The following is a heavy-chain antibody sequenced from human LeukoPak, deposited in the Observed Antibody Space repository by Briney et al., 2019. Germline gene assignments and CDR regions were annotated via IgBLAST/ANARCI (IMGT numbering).Heavy chain of an antibody. Sequence: SETLSLTCTVSGGSISNYYWSWIRQPAGKGLEWIGRIYSSGSTNYNPSLKSRVTMSVDTSKHQFSVNLTSVTAADTAVYYCVRCRGTTVLTRFDNWGQGTLVTVSS. V-gene: IGHV4-4*07. CDR1: GGSISNYY. CDR3: VRCRGTTVLTRFDN. J-gene: IGHJ4*02. CDR2: IYSSGST. D-gene: IGHD4/OR15-4a*01.